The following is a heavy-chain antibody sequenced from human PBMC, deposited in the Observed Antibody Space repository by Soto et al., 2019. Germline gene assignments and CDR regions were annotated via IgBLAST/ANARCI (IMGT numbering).Heavy chain of an antibody. D-gene: IGHD3-3*01. CDR1: GYTLTDLS. CDR3: ATHRSGRFLEWLPEGSLGY. V-gene: IGHV1-24*01. J-gene: IGHJ4*02. Sequence: QVQLVQSGAEVKKPGASVKVSCKVSGYTLTDLSMQWVRQAPGKGLEWMGGFESEDGETIYAQKFQGSVTMTADTDTDTAYMELSSVRSEDTAVYYFATHRSGRFLEWLPEGSLGYWGQGTLVTVSS. CDR2: FESEDGET.